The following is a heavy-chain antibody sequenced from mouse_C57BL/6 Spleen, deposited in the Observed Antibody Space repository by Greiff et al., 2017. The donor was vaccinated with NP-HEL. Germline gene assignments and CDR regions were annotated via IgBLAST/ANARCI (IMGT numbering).Heavy chain of an antibody. Sequence: QVQLQQSGPELVKPGSSVKISCKASGYAFSSSWMNWVKQRPGKGLEWIGRIYPGDGDTNYNGKFKGKATLTADKSSSTAYMQLSSLTSEDSAVYFCARRTGIDFDYWGQGTTLTVSS. CDR2: IYPGDGDT. CDR3: ARRTGIDFDY. J-gene: IGHJ2*01. CDR1: GYAFSSSW. V-gene: IGHV1-82*01. D-gene: IGHD4-1*01.